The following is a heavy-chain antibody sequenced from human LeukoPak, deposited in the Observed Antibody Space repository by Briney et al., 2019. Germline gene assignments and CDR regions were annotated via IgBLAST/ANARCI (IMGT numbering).Heavy chain of an antibody. CDR1: GFTFSSYA. Sequence: GSLRLSCAASGFTFSSYAMSWVRQAPGKGLEWVSAISGSGGSTYYADSVKGRFTISRDNSKNTLYLQMNSLRAEDTAVYYCGGRYYGSGSYLARAPFDYWGQGTLVTVSS. V-gene: IGHV3-23*01. CDR2: ISGSGGST. D-gene: IGHD3-10*01. CDR3: GGRYYGSGSYLARAPFDY. J-gene: IGHJ4*02.